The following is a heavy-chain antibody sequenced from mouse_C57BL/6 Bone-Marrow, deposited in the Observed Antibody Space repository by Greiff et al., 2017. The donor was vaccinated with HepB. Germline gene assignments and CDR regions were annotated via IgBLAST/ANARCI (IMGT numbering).Heavy chain of an antibody. CDR2: ISDGGSYT. D-gene: IGHD1-1*01. CDR1: GFTFSSYA. Sequence: EVQLQESGGGLVKPGGSLKLSCAASGFTFSSYAMSWVRQTPEKRLEWVATISDGGSYTYYPDNVKGRFTISRDNAKNNLYLQMSHLKSEDTAMYYCARGDYGSSPFAYWGQGTLVTVSA. CDR3: ARGDYGSSPFAY. V-gene: IGHV5-4*01. J-gene: IGHJ3*01.